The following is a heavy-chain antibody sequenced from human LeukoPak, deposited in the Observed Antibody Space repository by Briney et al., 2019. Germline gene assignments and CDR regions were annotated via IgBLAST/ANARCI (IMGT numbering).Heavy chain of an antibody. V-gene: IGHV3-7*01. CDR3: ATVGLNYGLVY. CDR2: IKEDGSEE. J-gene: IGHJ4*02. D-gene: IGHD3-10*01. Sequence: GGSLRLSCGAPGFIFSRYWMTWVRQAPGKGLEWAAHIKEDGSEEYYVDSVKGRFTISRDNAKNSLYLQMNSLRAEDTAVYYCATVGLNYGLVYWGQGTLVTVSS. CDR1: GFIFSRYW.